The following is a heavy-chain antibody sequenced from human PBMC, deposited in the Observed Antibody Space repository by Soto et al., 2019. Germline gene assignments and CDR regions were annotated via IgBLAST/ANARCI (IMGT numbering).Heavy chain of an antibody. CDR2: INHSGST. D-gene: IGHD3-10*01. CDR1: GGSFSDYY. CDR3: ARSGPLYYYCSGRLDV. V-gene: IGHV4-34*01. Sequence: QVLLQQWGAGLLKPSETLSLTCAVYGGSFSDYYWSWIRQPPGKGLEWIGEINHSGSTNYNPSLKSRVTISLDTSKNQFSLKLSSVTAADTAVYYCARSGPLYYYCSGRLDVWGKGTTVTVSS. J-gene: IGHJ6*04.